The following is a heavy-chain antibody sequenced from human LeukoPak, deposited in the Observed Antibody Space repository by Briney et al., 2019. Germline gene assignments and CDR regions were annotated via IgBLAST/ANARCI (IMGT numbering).Heavy chain of an antibody. CDR2: IYYSGST. CDR3: ARHSRRSIAVAGTPFDY. D-gene: IGHD6-19*01. Sequence: SETLSLTCTLSGGSISSYYWSWIRQPPGKGLEWIGYIYYSGSTNYNPSLKSRVTISVDRSKNQFSLKLSSVTAADTAVYYWARHSRRSIAVAGTPFDYWGQGTLVTVSS. J-gene: IGHJ4*02. V-gene: IGHV4-59*08. CDR1: GGSISSYY.